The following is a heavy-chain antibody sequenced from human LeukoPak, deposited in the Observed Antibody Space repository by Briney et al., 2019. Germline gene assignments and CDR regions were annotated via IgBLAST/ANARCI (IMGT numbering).Heavy chain of an antibody. D-gene: IGHD3-22*01. V-gene: IGHV1-2*06. Sequence: ASGKVSCNASGYTFTRYYMHWGRQAPGQGLGWMGRINPNSGGTNYAQKFQGRVTMTRDTSISTAYMELSRLRSDDTAVYYCASVGYYYDSSGYRFWGQGTLVTVAS. CDR1: GYTFTRYY. CDR2: INPNSGGT. J-gene: IGHJ4*02. CDR3: ASVGYYYDSSGYRF.